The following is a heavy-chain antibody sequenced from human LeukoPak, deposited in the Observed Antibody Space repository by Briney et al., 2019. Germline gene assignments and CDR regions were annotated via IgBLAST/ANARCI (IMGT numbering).Heavy chain of an antibody. CDR3: ARSGPDYYYGMDV. D-gene: IGHD3-10*01. Sequence: MTSETLSLTCAVYGGSFSGYYWSWIRQPPGKGLEWIGEINHSGSTNYNPSLKSRVTISVDTSKNQFSLKLSSVTAADTAVYYCARSGPDYYYGMDVWGQGTTVTVSS. J-gene: IGHJ6*02. CDR2: INHSGST. V-gene: IGHV4-34*01. CDR1: GGSFSGYY.